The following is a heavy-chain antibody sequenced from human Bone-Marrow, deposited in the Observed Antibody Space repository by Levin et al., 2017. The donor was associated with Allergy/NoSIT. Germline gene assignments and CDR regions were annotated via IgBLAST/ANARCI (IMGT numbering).Heavy chain of an antibody. CDR1: GYSFSTDW. CDR2: IYPDDSDT. D-gene: IGHD3-16*02. Sequence: RGESLKISCKASGYSFSTDWIGWVRQMPGKGLEWMGLIYPDDSDTKYSPTFQGHITISADKSISTAYLQLSSLKASDTAMYFCARLEELWFNEFPLGYFDSWGQGTLVTVSS. CDR3: ARLEELWFNEFPLGYFDS. J-gene: IGHJ4*02. V-gene: IGHV5-51*01.